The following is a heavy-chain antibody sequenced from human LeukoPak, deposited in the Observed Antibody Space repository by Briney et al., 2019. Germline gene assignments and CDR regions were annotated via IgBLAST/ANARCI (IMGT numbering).Heavy chain of an antibody. Sequence: SETLSLTCTVSGDSMSTYYWSWIRQPPGEGLEWIGFISYNRSTNHNPSLKSRVIISLDTPQNQFSLRLSSVTAADTAVYYCAREVGCSGGTCSPFDYWGQGILVTVSS. CDR1: GDSMSTYY. J-gene: IGHJ4*02. CDR2: ISYNRST. D-gene: IGHD2-15*01. V-gene: IGHV4-59*01. CDR3: AREVGCSGGTCSPFDY.